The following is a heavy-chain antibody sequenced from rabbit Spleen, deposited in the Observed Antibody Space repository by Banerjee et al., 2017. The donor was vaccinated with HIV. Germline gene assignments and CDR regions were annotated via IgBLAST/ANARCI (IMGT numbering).Heavy chain of an antibody. D-gene: IGHD1-1*01. J-gene: IGHJ3*01. V-gene: IGHV1S40*01. CDR3: ARDTSSSFSSYGMDL. Sequence: QSLEGSGGDLVKPGASLTLTCTASGVSFSISSYMCWVRQAPGKGLEWLACIDSGSSGFAYYASWAKGRFTISKTSSTTVTLQMTRLTAADTATYFCARDTSSSFSSYGMDLWGQGTLVTVS. CDR1: GVSFSISSY. CDR2: IDSGSSGFA.